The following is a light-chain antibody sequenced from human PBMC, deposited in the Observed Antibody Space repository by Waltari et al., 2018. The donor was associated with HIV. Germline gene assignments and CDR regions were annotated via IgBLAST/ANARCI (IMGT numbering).Light chain of an antibody. Sequence: EIVMTQSPDSLPVSLGERATIDCWSSQSLLYKSDNKNYLSWIQQKPGQPPKLLLYCSSPRGSRVPARFSASGSWTNFTLPIRRLQAEDVATYYCQQSYKFPWTFGQGTTVEV. CDR2: CSS. V-gene: IGKV4-1*01. CDR1: QSLLYKSDNKNY. J-gene: IGKJ1*01. CDR3: QQSYKFPWT.